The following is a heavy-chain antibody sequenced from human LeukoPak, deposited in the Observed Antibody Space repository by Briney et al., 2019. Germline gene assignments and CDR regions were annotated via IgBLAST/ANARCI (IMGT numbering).Heavy chain of an antibody. V-gene: IGHV1-18*01. CDR3: ARDKPFGPHWYFDL. CDR1: GYTFTSYG. J-gene: IGHJ2*01. Sequence: ASVKVSCKASGYTFTSYGISWVRQAPGQGLEWMGWISAYNGNTNYAQKLQGRVTMTTDTSTSTAYMKLRSLRSDDTAVYYCARDKPFGPHWYFDLWGRGTLVTVSS. D-gene: IGHD2/OR15-2a*01. CDR2: ISAYNGNT.